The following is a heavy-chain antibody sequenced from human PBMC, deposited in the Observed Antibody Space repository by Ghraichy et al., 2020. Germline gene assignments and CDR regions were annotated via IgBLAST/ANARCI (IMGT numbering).Heavy chain of an antibody. CDR3: AMGRASWPYQLHQGWFDP. J-gene: IGHJ5*02. CDR2: IYYSGIT. V-gene: IGHV4-39*07. D-gene: IGHD2-2*01. CDR1: GGSISSSSYY. Sequence: SETLSLTCTVSGGSISSSSYYWGWIRQPPGKGLEWIGSIYYSGITYYNPSLKSRVTISADTSKNQFSLKLSSVTAADTAVYYCAMGRASWPYQLHQGWFDPWGQGTLVTVSS.